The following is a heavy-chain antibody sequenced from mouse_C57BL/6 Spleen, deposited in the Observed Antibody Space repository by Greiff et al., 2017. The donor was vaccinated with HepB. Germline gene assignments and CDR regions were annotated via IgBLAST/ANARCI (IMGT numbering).Heavy chain of an antibody. CDR3: ARIYYGRRAMDY. Sequence: LQLQQSGPELVKPGASVKISCKASGYSFTGYYMNWVKQSPEKSLEWIGEINPSTGGTTYNQKFKAKATLTVDKSSSTAYMQLKSLTSEDSAVYYCARIYYGRRAMDYWGQGTSVTVSS. CDR1: GYSFTGYY. V-gene: IGHV1-42*01. J-gene: IGHJ4*01. CDR2: INPSTGGT. D-gene: IGHD1-1*01.